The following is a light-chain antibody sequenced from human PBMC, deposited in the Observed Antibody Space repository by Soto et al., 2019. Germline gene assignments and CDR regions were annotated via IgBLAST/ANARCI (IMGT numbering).Light chain of an antibody. J-gene: IGKJ4*01. CDR2: DAS. CDR3: QQYDNLPLT. V-gene: IGKV1-33*01. Sequence: DIQMTQSPSSLSASVGDRVTITCQASQDISNYLNWYHQKPGKAPKLLIYDASNLETGVPSRFSGSESGTDFTFTISSLQPEDIAQYYCQQYDNLPLTFGGGTKVEIK. CDR1: QDISNY.